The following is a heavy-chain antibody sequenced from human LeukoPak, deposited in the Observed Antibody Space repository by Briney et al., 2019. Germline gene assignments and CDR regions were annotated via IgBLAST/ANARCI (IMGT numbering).Heavy chain of an antibody. J-gene: IGHJ5*02. D-gene: IGHD1-26*01. V-gene: IGHV3-23*01. CDR1: GITLSNYG. CDR3: ARVGGSYFWFDP. Sequence: GGSLRLSCAVSGITLSNYGMSWVRQAPGKGLEWVSGISGSGGNTYYADSVKGRFTISRDNSKDTLYLQMNSLRAEDTAVYYCARVGGSYFWFDPWGQGTLVTVSS. CDR2: ISGSGGNT.